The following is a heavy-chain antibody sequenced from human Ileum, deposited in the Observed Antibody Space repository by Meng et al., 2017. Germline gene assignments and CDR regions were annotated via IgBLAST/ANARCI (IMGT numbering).Heavy chain of an antibody. J-gene: IGHJ3*02. CDR1: GYTFTDYY. V-gene: IGHV1-2*02. CDR3: ARGFPLTATATLDFDI. Sequence: ASAKVSCKASGYTFTDYYVHWVRQAPGPGLEWRGWINPNSGITEYAQTFEGRGTMTKDTSISTAYMELIGLQTDDTAVYYCARGFPLTATATLDFDIWGQGTMVTVSS. D-gene: IGHD6-13*01. CDR2: INPNSGIT.